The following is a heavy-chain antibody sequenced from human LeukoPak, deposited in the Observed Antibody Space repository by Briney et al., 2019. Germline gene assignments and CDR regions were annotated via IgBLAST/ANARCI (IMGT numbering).Heavy chain of an antibody. CDR2: INPNSGGT. D-gene: IGHD2-2*01. V-gene: IGHV1-2*06. Sequence: ASVKVSCKASGYTFTGHYMHWVRQAPGQGLEWMGRINPNSGGTNYAQKFQSRVTMTRDTSISTAYMELSRLRSDDTAVYYCARDPLVVPAAPEYNWFDPWGQGTLVTVSS. CDR1: GYTFTGHY. J-gene: IGHJ5*02. CDR3: ARDPLVVPAAPEYNWFDP.